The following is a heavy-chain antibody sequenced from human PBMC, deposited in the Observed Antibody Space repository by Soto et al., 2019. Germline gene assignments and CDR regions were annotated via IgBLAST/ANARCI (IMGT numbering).Heavy chain of an antibody. J-gene: IGHJ4*02. CDR3: ARLQLGRSSEWFRKGFES. CDR2: IYWDDDK. D-gene: IGHD3-3*01. CDR1: GFSLNTGGVG. Sequence: QITLKESGPTLGKPTQTLTLTCTFSGFSLNTGGVGVGWIRPSPGKALEWLAHIYWDDDKRYRPFLETRLTITKDASKTHVVPTMTNIDPADTATYYGARLQLGRSSEWFRKGFESWGQGIPVTVSS. V-gene: IGHV2-5*02.